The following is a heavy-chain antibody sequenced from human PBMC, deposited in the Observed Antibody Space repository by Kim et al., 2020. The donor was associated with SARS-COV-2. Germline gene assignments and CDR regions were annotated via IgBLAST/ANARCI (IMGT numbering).Heavy chain of an antibody. CDR2: IYYSGST. D-gene: IGHD3-10*01. CDR3: AREGGGSITMVWGVIIPPHYYYGMDV. V-gene: IGHV4-30-4*01. Sequence: SETLSLTCTVSGGSISSGDYYWSWIRQPPGKGLEWMGYIYYSGSTYYNPSLKSRVTISVDTSKNQFSLKLSSVTAAATAVYYCAREGGGSITMVWGVIIPPHYYYGMDVWGQGTTVTVSS. CDR1: GGSISSGDYY. J-gene: IGHJ6*02.